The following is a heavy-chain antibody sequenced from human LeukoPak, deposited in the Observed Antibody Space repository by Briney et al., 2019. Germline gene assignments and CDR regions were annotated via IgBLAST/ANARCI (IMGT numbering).Heavy chain of an antibody. CDR1: GDSIRSSRYY. CDR2: IYYSGST. CDR3: ASRYHGSSWNHPFDF. V-gene: IGHV4-39*01. Sequence: SETLSLTCTVSGDSIRSSRYYWAWIRQPPGKGLEWIGSIYYSGSTYYNPSLKSRLTVSVDTPKNQFSLKLRSVTAPDTAVYYCASRYHGSSWNHPFDFWGQGTLVTVSS. D-gene: IGHD1-14*01. J-gene: IGHJ4*02.